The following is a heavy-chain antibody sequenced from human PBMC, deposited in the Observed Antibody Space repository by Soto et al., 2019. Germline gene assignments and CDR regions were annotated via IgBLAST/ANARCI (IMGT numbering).Heavy chain of an antibody. CDR1: GDSISTFY. CDR3: ARGRTVRNYADDSSDYFYFFDY. CDR2: VYYTGST. V-gene: IGHV4-59*01. D-gene: IGHD3-22*01. Sequence: SETLSLTCTVSGDSISTFYWGWMRQSPGKELEWIGYVYYTGSTNYNPSLKSRVTISVDRSKNQFSLKMASANAADTAVYYCARGRTVRNYADDSSDYFYFFDYWGQGTQVTVSS. J-gene: IGHJ4*02.